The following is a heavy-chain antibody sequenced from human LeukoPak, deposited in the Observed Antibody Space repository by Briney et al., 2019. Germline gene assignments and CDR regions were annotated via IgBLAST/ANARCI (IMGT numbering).Heavy chain of an antibody. CDR1: GFTFSSYA. CDR3: AKYDAWVRYQD. CDR2: ISGSGVIT. D-gene: IGHD5-12*01. Sequence: GGSLSLSCAASGFTFSSYAMSWVRQAPGKGLDWVSGISGSGVITYYADSVKGRFTISRDNSKNTLDQQMNSLRAEDTAVYYCAKYDAWVRYQDWGQGTLVTVSS. J-gene: IGHJ4*02. V-gene: IGHV3-23*01.